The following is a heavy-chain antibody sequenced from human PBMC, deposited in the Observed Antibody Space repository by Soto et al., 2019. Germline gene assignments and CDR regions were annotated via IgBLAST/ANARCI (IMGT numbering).Heavy chain of an antibody. D-gene: IGHD3-3*01. CDR1: GGSISSYY. CDR3: ARAPFFGFWSGYSFDY. CDR2: IYYSGST. V-gene: IGHV4-59*01. Sequence: PSETLSLTCTVSGGSISSYYWSWIRQPPGKGLEWIGYIYYSGSTNYNPSLKSRVTISVDTSKNQFSLKLSSVTAADTAVYYCARAPFFGFWSGYSFDYWGQGTLVTVSS. J-gene: IGHJ4*02.